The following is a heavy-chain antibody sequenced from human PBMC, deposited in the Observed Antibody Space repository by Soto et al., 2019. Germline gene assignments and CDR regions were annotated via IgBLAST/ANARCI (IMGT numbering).Heavy chain of an antibody. D-gene: IGHD4-17*01. CDR1: GGTFSSYA. V-gene: IGHV1-69*01. Sequence: QVQLVQSGAEVKKPGSSVKVSCKASGGTFSSYAISWVRQAPGQGREWMGGIIPIFGTANYAQKFQGRGTITADESTSTAYMELSSLRSEDTAVYYCARENPDYGDHVADYWGQGTLVTVSS. CDR2: IIPIFGTA. J-gene: IGHJ4*02. CDR3: ARENPDYGDHVADY.